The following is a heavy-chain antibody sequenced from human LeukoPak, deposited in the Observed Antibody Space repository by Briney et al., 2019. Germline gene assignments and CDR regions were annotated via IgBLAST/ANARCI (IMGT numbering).Heavy chain of an antibody. CDR1: GASITTYY. D-gene: IGHD3-22*01. V-gene: IGHV4-59*08. J-gene: IGHJ4*02. CDR2: IYHSGST. Sequence: SETLSLTCTVSGASITTYYWSWIRQPPGKGLEWIGYIYHSGSTKYNPSLKSRVTISVVTSKNQFSLRLSSVTAADTAVYYCARQLYDSSGYPFDYWGQGTLVTVSS. CDR3: ARQLYDSSGYPFDY.